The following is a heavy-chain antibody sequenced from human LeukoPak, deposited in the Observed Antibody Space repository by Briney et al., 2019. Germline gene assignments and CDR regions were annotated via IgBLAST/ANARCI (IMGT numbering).Heavy chain of an antibody. D-gene: IGHD3-10*01. Sequence: GGSLRLSCAASGFTFSSYDMHWARQATGKGLEWVSAIGSAGDAYYPGSVKGRFTISRENAKNSLYLQMNSLRAGDTALYYCARGSYYGSGSYSRDAFDIWGQGTMVTVSS. J-gene: IGHJ3*02. CDR1: GFTFSSYD. V-gene: IGHV3-13*04. CDR2: IGSAGDA. CDR3: ARGSYYGSGSYSRDAFDI.